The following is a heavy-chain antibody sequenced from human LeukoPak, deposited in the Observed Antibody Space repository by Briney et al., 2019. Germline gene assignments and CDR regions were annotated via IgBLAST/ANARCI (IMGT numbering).Heavy chain of an antibody. CDR2: IYPGDSDT. CDR1: GYNFINYW. V-gene: IGHV5-51*01. Sequence: GESLKISCKASGYNFINYWIGWVRQMPGKGLEWMGIIYPGDSDTRYSPSFQGQVTISADKSISTAYLQWSSLKASDTAMYYCARLWYYDFWSGYLYWGQGTLVTVSS. D-gene: IGHD3-3*01. CDR3: ARLWYYDFWSGYLY. J-gene: IGHJ4*02.